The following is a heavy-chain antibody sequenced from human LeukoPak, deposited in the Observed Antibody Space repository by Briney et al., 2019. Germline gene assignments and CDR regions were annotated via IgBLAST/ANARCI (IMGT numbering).Heavy chain of an antibody. CDR3: ARLPYDILTGYTEYYFDY. V-gene: IGHV1-2*02. CDR1: GYTFTSYY. D-gene: IGHD3-9*01. J-gene: IGHJ4*02. CDR2: INPNSGGT. Sequence: APVKVSCKASGYTFTSYYMHWVRQAPGQGLEWMGWINPNSGGTNYAQKFQGRVTMTRDTSISTAYMELSRLRSDDTAVYYCARLPYDILTGYTEYYFDYWGQGTLVTVSS.